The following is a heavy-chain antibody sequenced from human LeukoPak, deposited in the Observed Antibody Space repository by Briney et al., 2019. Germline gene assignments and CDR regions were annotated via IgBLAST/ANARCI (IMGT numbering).Heavy chain of an antibody. J-gene: IGHJ4*02. CDR2: ISYDGSNQ. D-gene: IGHD3-16*01. Sequence: SGGSLRLSCAASGFTFSSYGMHWVRQAPGMGLEWVAIISYDGSNQYYADSVKGRFTTSRDNSRNTLYLQMNSLRAEDTALYYCAKVRVDAYVSPNDYWGQGTLVTVSS. V-gene: IGHV3-30*18. CDR3: AKVRVDAYVSPNDY. CDR1: GFTFSSYG.